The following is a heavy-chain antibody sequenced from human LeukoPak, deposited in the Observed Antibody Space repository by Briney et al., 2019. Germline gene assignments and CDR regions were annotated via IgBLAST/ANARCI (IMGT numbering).Heavy chain of an antibody. CDR1: GGSISSYY. CDR3: ARAGGGHAWRY. D-gene: IGHD5-12*01. Sequence: SETLSLTCTVSGGSISSYYWSWLRQPPGKGLEWIGYIYYSGSTNYNPSLKSRVTISVDTSKNQFSLKLSSVTAADTAVYYCARAGGGHAWRYWGQGTLVTVSS. V-gene: IGHV4-59*01. J-gene: IGHJ4*02. CDR2: IYYSGST.